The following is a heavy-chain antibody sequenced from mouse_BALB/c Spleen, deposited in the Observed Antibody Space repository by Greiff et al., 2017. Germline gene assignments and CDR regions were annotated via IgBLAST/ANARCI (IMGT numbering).Heavy chain of an antibody. J-gene: IGHJ4*01. CDR2: ISYSGST. CDR1: GYSITSDYA. V-gene: IGHV3-2*02. Sequence: EVKLVESGPGLVKPSQSLSLTCTVTGYSITSDYAWNWIRQFPGNKLEWMGYISYSGSTSYNPSLKSRISITRDTSKNQFFLQLNSVTTEDTATYYCARMITTEKYAMDYWGQGTSVTVSS. CDR3: ARMITTEKYAMDY. D-gene: IGHD2-4*01.